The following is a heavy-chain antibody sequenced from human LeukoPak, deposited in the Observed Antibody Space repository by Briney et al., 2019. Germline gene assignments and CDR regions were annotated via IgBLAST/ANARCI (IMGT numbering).Heavy chain of an antibody. D-gene: IGHD6-19*01. J-gene: IGHJ4*02. CDR1: GGSISSSNW. CDR3: ARVRMAVAGTPFDY. Sequence: SETLSLTCAVSGGSISSSNWWSWVRQPPGKGLEWIGEIYHSGSTNYNPSLKSRVTISVDKSKNQFSLKLSYVTAADTAVYYCARVRMAVAGTPFDYWGQGDLGTVSS. V-gene: IGHV4-4*02. CDR2: IYHSGST.